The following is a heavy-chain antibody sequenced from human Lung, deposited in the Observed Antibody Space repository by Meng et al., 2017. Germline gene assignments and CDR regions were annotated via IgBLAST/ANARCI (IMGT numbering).Heavy chain of an antibody. D-gene: IGHD5-18*01. V-gene: IGHV3-48*03. CDR3: ARGQIQLWLAGFDY. CDR1: GFTFSSYE. CDR2: ISSSGSTI. Sequence: GESLMISCAASGFTFSSYEMNWVRQAPGKGLEWVSYISSSGSTIYYADSVKGRFTISRDNAKNSLYLQMNSLRAEDTAVYYCARGQIQLWLAGFDYWGQGTLVTVSS. J-gene: IGHJ4*02.